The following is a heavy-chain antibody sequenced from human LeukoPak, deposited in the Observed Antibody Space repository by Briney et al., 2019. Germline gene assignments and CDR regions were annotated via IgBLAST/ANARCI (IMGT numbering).Heavy chain of an antibody. J-gene: IGHJ4*02. CDR3: AKDPDISGGIGGSDY. Sequence: GGSLRLSCAASGFTFSSYGMHWVRQAPGKGLEWVAVISYDGSNKNYADSVKGRFTISRDNSKNTLYLQMNSLRAEDTAVHYCAKDPDISGGIGGSDYWGQGTLVTVSS. D-gene: IGHD2-15*01. CDR1: GFTFSSYG. CDR2: ISYDGSNK. V-gene: IGHV3-30*18.